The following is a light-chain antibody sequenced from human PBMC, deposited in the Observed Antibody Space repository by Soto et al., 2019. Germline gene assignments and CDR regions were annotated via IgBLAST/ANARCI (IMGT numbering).Light chain of an antibody. V-gene: IGLV2-23*02. J-gene: IGLJ3*02. CDR1: SSDVGSYNL. Sequence: QSALTQPASMSGSPGQSITISCTGTSSDVGSYNLVSWYQQHPGKAPKLLIYEVTKRPSGVSNRFSGSKSGNTASLTISGLQAEDEADYYCCSYAGSTTWLFGGGTKLTVL. CDR3: CSYAGSTTWL. CDR2: EVT.